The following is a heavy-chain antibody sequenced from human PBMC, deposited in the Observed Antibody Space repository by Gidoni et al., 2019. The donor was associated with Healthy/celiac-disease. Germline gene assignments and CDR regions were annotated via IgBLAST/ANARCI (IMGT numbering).Heavy chain of an antibody. CDR2: ISSSSSYI. V-gene: IGHV3-21*01. CDR3: ARDTRWLVVVAATWGYYFDY. D-gene: IGHD2-15*01. Sequence: EVQLVESGGGLVKPGGSLRLSCAASGFTFSSYSMNWVRQAPGKGLEWVSSISSSSSYIYYADSVKGRFTISRDNAKNSLYLQMNSLRAEDTAVYYSARDTRWLVVVAATWGYYFDYWGQGTLVTVSS. J-gene: IGHJ4*02. CDR1: GFTFSSYS.